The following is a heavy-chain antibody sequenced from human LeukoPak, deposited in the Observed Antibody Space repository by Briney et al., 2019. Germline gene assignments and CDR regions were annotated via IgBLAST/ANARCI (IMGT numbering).Heavy chain of an antibody. J-gene: IGHJ3*02. D-gene: IGHD1-1*01. CDR2: IKSKTNGETR. V-gene: IGHV3-15*01. CDR3: AKEAQPLNSHPDAFDI. Sequence: GGSLRLSCAASGFTLSNAWMNWVRQAPGKGLEWVGLIKSKTNGETRDYAAPVKGRFTISRDNSKNTLYLQMNSLRAEDTAVYYCAKEAQPLNSHPDAFDIWGQGTMVTVSS. CDR1: GFTLSNAW.